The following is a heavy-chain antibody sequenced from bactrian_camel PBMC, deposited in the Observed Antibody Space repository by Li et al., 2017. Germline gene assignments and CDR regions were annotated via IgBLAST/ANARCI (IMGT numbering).Heavy chain of an antibody. CDR2: INSGGGTT. Sequence: HVQLVESGGGLVQPGGSLRLSCAASGFTFSNFWMYWVRQAPGKGLEWVSAINSGGGTTYYADSVWGRFTISQDKAKHMLYLQMDSLRTEDTAMYYCASDPCSTFRGLGQDEYDYWGQGTQVTVS. J-gene: IGHJ4*01. CDR3: ASDPCSTFRGLGQDEYDY. D-gene: IGHD1*01. CDR1: GFTFSNFW. V-gene: IGHV3S1*01.